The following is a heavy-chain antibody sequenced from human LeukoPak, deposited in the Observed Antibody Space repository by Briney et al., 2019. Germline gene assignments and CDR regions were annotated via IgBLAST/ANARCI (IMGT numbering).Heavy chain of an antibody. CDR2: INHSGST. J-gene: IGHJ4*02. Sequence: SETLSLTCAVYGGSFSGYYWSWIRQPPGKGLEWIGEINHSGSTNYNPSLKSRVTISVDTSENQFSLKLSSVTAADTAVYYCAAVGYCSNGVCPTASDYWGQGTLVTVSS. CDR3: AAVGYCSNGVCPTASDY. V-gene: IGHV4-34*01. CDR1: GGSFSGYY. D-gene: IGHD2-8*01.